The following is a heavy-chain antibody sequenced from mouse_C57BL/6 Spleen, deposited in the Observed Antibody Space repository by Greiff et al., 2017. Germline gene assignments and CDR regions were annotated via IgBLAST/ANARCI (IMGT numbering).Heavy chain of an antibody. CDR2: IFPGSGST. V-gene: IGHV1-75*01. J-gene: IGHJ4*01. CDR1: GYTFTDYY. D-gene: IGHD2-1*01. Sequence: VQLQQSGPELVKPGASVKISCKASGYTFTDYYINWVKQRPGQGLEWIGWIFPGSGSTYYNEKFKGKATLTVDKSSSTAYMLLSSLTSEDSAVYFCARLKGRLYGNTYYAMDYWGQGTSVTVSS. CDR3: ARLKGRLYGNTYYAMDY.